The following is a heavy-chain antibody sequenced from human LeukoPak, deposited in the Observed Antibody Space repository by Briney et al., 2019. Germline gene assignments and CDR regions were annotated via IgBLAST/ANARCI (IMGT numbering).Heavy chain of an antibody. J-gene: IGHJ4*02. CDR1: GGSISSSSYY. Sequence: SETLSLTCTVSGGSISSSSYYWGWIRQPPGKGLEWIGEINHSGSTNYNPSLKSRVTISVDTSKNQFSLKLSSVTAADTAVYYRARHPVWLRYFDSLLTPHFDYWGQGTLVTVSS. V-gene: IGHV4-39*01. CDR2: INHSGST. CDR3: ARHPVWLRYFDSLLTPHFDY. D-gene: IGHD3-9*01.